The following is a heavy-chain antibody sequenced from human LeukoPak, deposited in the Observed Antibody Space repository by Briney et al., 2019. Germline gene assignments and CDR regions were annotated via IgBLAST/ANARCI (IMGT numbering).Heavy chain of an antibody. V-gene: IGHV3-30*18. J-gene: IGHJ6*02. CDR2: ISYDGSNK. CDR1: GFTFSSYG. D-gene: IGHD2-15*01. CDR3: AKDALGATTLGGYYYGMDV. Sequence: GRSLRLSCAASGFTFSSYGMHWVRQAPGKGLEWVAVISYDGSNKYYADSEKGRFTISRDNSKNTLYLQMNSLRAEDTAVYYCAKDALGATTLGGYYYGMDVWGQGTTVTVSS.